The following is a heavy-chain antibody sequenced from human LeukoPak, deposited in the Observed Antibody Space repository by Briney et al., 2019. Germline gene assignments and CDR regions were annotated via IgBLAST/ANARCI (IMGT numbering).Heavy chain of an antibody. D-gene: IGHD6-13*01. J-gene: IGHJ4*02. CDR2: INHSGST. CDR1: GGSFIGFH. Sequence: PSETLSLTCAVYGGSFIGFHWNWIRQPPGKGLEWIGDINHSGSTNYNPSLKSRVTISVDTSKNQFSLKLSSVTAAGTAVYYCARGKLGRSSSWYDYWGQGTLVTVSS. V-gene: IGHV4-34*01. CDR3: ARGKLGRSSSWYDY.